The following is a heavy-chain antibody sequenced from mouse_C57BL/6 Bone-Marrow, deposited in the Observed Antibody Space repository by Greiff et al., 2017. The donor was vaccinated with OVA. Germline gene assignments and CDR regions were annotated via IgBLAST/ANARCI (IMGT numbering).Heavy chain of an antibody. D-gene: IGHD1-1*01. CDR3: ARVGYYGSSYVDY. Sequence: EVKLVESGGGLVKPGGSLKLSCAASGFTFSSYAMSWVRQTPEKRLEWVATISDGGSYTYYPDNVKGRFTISRDNAKNNLYLQMSHLKSEDTAMYYCARVGYYGSSYVDYWGQGTSVTVSS. V-gene: IGHV5-4*03. J-gene: IGHJ4*01. CDR1: GFTFSSYA. CDR2: ISDGGSYT.